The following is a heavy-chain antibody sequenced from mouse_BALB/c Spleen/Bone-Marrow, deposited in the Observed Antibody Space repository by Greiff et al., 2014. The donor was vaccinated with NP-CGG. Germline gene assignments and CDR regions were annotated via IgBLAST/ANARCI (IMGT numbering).Heavy chain of an antibody. Sequence: VHVKQSGPSLVKPSQTLSLTCSVTGDSITSGYWNWIREFPGNKLEFMGYISYSDNTYFNPSLKSRISITRDTSKNQYYLQLNSVTTEDTATYYCARLGGYYAWFAYWGQGTLVTVSA. V-gene: IGHV3-8*02. CDR3: ARLGGYYAWFAY. J-gene: IGHJ3*01. CDR1: GDSITSGY. D-gene: IGHD2-3*01. CDR2: ISYSDNT.